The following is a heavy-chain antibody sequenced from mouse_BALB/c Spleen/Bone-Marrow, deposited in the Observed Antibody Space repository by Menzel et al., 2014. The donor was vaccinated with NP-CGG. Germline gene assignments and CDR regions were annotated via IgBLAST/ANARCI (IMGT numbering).Heavy chain of an antibody. J-gene: IGHJ4*01. CDR1: GYTFTEYT. CDR3: ASGEDYYAMDY. Sequence: VQLQQSGPELVKPGASVKISCKTSGYTFTEYTMHWVKQSHGKSLGWIGGINPNNGGTSYNQKFKGKATLTVDKSSSTAYMELRSLTSEDSAVYFCASGEDYYAMDYWGQGTSVTVSS. V-gene: IGHV1-18*01. CDR2: INPNNGGT.